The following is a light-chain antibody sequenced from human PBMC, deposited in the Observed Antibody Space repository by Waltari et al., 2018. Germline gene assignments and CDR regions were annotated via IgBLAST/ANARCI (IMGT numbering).Light chain of an antibody. CDR3: LLYYGGTHLRV. Sequence: QTVVTQEPSLTVSPGGTVTLTCASSTGAVTSAFYPNWFQQKPGQAPISLIYSTSNTHSWTPARFSGSLVGGKAALTLSGVQPEDEAEYFCLLYYGGTHLRVFGGGTKLTVL. CDR1: TGAVTSAFY. CDR2: STS. V-gene: IGLV7-43*01. J-gene: IGLJ3*02.